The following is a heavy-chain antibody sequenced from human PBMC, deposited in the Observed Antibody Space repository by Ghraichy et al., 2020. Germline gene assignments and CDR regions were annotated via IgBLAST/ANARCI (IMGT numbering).Heavy chain of an antibody. J-gene: IGHJ5*02. CDR1: GFTFSSYA. V-gene: IGHV3-30-3*01. CDR3: ARGGYSGSYMGRSGWFDP. Sequence: GGSLRLSCAASGFTFSSYAMHWVRQAPGKGLEWVAVISYDGSNKYYADSVKGRFTISRDNSKNTLYLQMNSLRAEDTAVYYCARGGYSGSYMGRSGWFDPWGQGTLVTVSS. D-gene: IGHD1-26*01. CDR2: ISYDGSNK.